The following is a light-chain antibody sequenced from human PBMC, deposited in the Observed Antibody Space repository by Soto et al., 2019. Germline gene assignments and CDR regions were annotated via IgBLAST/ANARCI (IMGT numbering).Light chain of an antibody. CDR2: DAS. V-gene: IGKV3-11*01. CDR3: QQRSNWPPRT. CDR1: QSVSTY. Sequence: EIVLTQSPATLSLSPGERATLSCRASQSVSTYLAWYQQKPGQAPRLLIYDASNRATGIPGRFSGRGSGTDFTITMSSLEPADFAGYYCQQRSNWPPRTFGQGTKLEIK. J-gene: IGKJ2*01.